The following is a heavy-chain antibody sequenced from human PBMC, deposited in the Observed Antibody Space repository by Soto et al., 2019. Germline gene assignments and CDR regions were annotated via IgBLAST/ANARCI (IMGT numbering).Heavy chain of an antibody. J-gene: IGHJ4*02. Sequence: EVQLVESGGGLVQPGRSLRLSCAASGFTFDDYAMHWVRQAPGKGLEWVSGISWNSGSRGYVDSVKGRFTISRDNAKISLYVQMNSLRAEDTALYYCAKGRGGQLGGYYFDYWGQGTLVTVSS. CDR1: GFTFDDYA. D-gene: IGHD7-27*01. V-gene: IGHV3-9*01. CDR3: AKGRGGQLGGYYFDY. CDR2: ISWNSGSR.